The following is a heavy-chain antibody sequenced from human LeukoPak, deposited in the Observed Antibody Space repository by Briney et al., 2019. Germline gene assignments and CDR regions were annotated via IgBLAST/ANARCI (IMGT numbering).Heavy chain of an antibody. CDR2: SYSGGTT. D-gene: IGHD2-15*01. CDR3: RVWLGSFDV. J-gene: IGHJ3*01. V-gene: IGHV3-53*01. CDR1: GFTISNTE. Sequence: PGGSLRLSCAVSGFTISNTEMSWVRQVPGKGPEWVLVSYSGGTTYYADSVKGRFTISRDISKNTVDLQMNSLRVEDTAVYHCRVWLGSFDVWGQGTMVTVSS.